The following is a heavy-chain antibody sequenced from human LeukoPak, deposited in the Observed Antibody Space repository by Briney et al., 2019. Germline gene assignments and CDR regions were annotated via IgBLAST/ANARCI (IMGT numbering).Heavy chain of an antibody. V-gene: IGHV1-69*13. D-gene: IGHD3-9*01. CDR1: GGTFSSYA. J-gene: IGHJ5*02. CDR2: IIPIFGTA. Sequence: SVKVTCKASGGTFSSYAISWVRQAPGQGLEWMGGIIPIFGTANYAQKFQGRVTITADESTSTAYMELSSLRSEDTAVYYCARDHRDDLLTGLNWFDPWGQGTLVTVSS. CDR3: ARDHRDDLLTGLNWFDP.